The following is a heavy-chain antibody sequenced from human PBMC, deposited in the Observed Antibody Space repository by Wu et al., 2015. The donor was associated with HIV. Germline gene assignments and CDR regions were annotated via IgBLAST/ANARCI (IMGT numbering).Heavy chain of an antibody. CDR1: GDTFNNYA. J-gene: IGHJ2*01. CDR2: IIPIFNTA. V-gene: IGHV1-69*15. Sequence: QVQLVQSGAGVRKPGSSVMVSCKASGDTFNNYAISWVRQAPGQGLDWMGRIIPIFNTADYAQTFQGRVAITADESTSTAYMELSSLKSEDTAMYYCARERMADWYCDLWGRGTLVTVSS. D-gene: IGHD2-8*01. CDR3: ARERMADWYCDL.